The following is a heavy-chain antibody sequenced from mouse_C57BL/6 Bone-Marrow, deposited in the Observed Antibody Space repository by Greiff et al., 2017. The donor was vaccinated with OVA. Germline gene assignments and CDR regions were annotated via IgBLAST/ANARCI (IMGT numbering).Heavy chain of an antibody. Sequence: VQLQQSGPELVKPGASVKISCKASGYAFSSSWMNWVKQRPGKGLEWIGRIYPGDGDTNYNGKFKGKATLTADKSSSTAYMQLSSLTSEDSAVDFCARSDGYPYAMDYWGQGTSVTVSS. D-gene: IGHD2-3*01. CDR1: GYAFSSSW. V-gene: IGHV1-82*01. J-gene: IGHJ4*01. CDR2: IYPGDGDT. CDR3: ARSDGYPYAMDY.